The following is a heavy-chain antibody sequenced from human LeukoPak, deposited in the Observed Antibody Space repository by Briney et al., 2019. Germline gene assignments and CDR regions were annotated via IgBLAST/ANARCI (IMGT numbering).Heavy chain of an antibody. D-gene: IGHD2-2*02. CDR2: FYTGGTA. J-gene: IGHJ4*02. CDR3: ARHHLGGFCDSTSCHTNFYS. Sequence: PGGSLRLSCAASGFTVSSSYMSWVRQAPGKGLEWVSVFYTGGTAYYADSVKGRFTISRDNSKNTLYLQMNSLRAEDTAVYFCARHHLGGFCDSTSCHTNFYSWGQGTLVTVSS. V-gene: IGHV3-66*04. CDR1: GFTVSSSY.